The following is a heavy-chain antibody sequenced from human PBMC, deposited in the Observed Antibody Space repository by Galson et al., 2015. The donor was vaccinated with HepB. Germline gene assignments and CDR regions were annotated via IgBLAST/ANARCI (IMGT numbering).Heavy chain of an antibody. V-gene: IGHV3-21*01. J-gene: IGHJ6*02. D-gene: IGHD5-12*01. CDR3: ARDGRRDIVPQTYYYGMDV. Sequence: SLRLSCAASEFPFSRYTMNWVRQAPGKGLEWISSISSTSSDIHYADSVQGRFTISKDNAKNSLYLQMRSLRAEDTAVYYCARDGRRDIVPQTYYYGMDVWGQGTTVTVSS. CDR1: EFPFSRYT. CDR2: ISSTSSDI.